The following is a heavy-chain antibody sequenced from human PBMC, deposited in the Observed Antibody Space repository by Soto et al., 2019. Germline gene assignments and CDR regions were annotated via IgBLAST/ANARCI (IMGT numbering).Heavy chain of an antibody. CDR1: GFTFSSYS. CDR3: AKVVGGAIND. J-gene: IGHJ4*02. Sequence: WGSLRLSRAASGFTFSSYSMNWVRQAPGKGLEWVSAISVSGGSTYYADSVKGRFTISRDNSKNTLYLQMNSLRAEDTAVYYCAKVVGGAINDWGQGNLVTVSA. CDR2: ISVSGGST. D-gene: IGHD1-26*01. V-gene: IGHV3-23*01.